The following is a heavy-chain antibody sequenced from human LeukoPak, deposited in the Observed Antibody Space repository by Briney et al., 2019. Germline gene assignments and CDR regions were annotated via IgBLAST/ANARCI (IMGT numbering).Heavy chain of an antibody. Sequence: SQTLSLTCAVSGGSISSGAYSWSWIRQPPGKGLEWIGYIYYSGSTNYNPSLKSRVTISVDTSKNQFSLKLSSVTAADTAVYYCARDGCSGGSCYYYNWFDPWGQGTLVTVSS. CDR3: ARDGCSGGSCYYYNWFDP. CDR1: GGSISSGAYS. CDR2: IYYSGST. V-gene: IGHV4-61*08. J-gene: IGHJ5*02. D-gene: IGHD2-15*01.